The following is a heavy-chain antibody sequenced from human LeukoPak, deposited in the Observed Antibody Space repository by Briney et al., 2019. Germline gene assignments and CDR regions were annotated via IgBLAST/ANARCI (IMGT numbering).Heavy chain of an antibody. Sequence: GGSLRLSCAASGFTVSSNYTSWVRQAPGKGLEWVSVIYSSGSTYYADTVKRRFTISRHNSKNTLYLQKNSLRAEDTAVYYCARGYNSGWYAFDYWGQGTLVTVSS. J-gene: IGHJ4*02. CDR1: GFTVSSNY. CDR2: IYSSGST. V-gene: IGHV3-53*04. D-gene: IGHD6-19*01. CDR3: ARGYNSGWYAFDY.